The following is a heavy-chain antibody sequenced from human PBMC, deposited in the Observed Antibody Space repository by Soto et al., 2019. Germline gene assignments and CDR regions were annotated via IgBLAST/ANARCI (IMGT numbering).Heavy chain of an antibody. CDR1: GLSLSTTGVG. CDR2: IYWDDDK. V-gene: IGHV2-5*02. D-gene: IGHD2-21*02. J-gene: IGHJ6*02. CDR3: VQSRCGGDCLQSYSSHSYYGLAV. Sequence: QITLKESGPTLVKPTQTLTLTCTFSGLSLSTTGVGVGWIRQPPGKALEWLALIYWDDDKRYSPSLKSRLTITKYTSKNQVVLTMTNMDPVDTATYYCVQSRCGGDCLQSYSSHSYYGLAVWGQGTTVTVS.